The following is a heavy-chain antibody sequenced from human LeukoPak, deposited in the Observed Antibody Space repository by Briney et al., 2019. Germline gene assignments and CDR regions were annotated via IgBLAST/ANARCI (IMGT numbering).Heavy chain of an antibody. J-gene: IGHJ4*02. V-gene: IGHV4-59*12. CDR1: GGSISSYY. D-gene: IGHD5-12*01. CDR2: IYYSGNT. Sequence: SETLSLTCTVSGGSISSYYWSWIRKPPGKGLEWIGYIYYSGNTNYNPSLKSRVTISIDTSKNQFSLKLSSVTAADTAVYYCARDSGYDPTPPDYWGQGTLVTVSS. CDR3: ARDSGYDPTPPDY.